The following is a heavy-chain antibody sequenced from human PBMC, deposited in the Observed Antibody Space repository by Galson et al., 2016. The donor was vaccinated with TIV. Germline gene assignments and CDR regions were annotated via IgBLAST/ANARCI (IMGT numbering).Heavy chain of an antibody. V-gene: IGHV3-74*01. CDR1: GFASSNYW. CDR3: ARDLAGRDDY. J-gene: IGHJ4*02. Sequence: SLRLSCAASGFASSNYWFHWVRQVPGQGLVWVSRTDENGGITNYADSVKGRFTISRDNAKNTLFLQMHSLRVEDTGVYYCARDLAGRDDYWGQGTLVTVSS. D-gene: IGHD6-19*01. CDR2: TDENGGIT.